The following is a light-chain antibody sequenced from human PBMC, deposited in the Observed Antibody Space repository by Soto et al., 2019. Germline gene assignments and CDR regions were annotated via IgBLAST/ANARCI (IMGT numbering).Light chain of an antibody. CDR2: EVS. CDR1: SSDVGGYNY. CDR3: SSYAGSRYV. V-gene: IGLV2-8*01. J-gene: IGLJ1*01. Sequence: QSALTQPPSASGSPGQSVTISCTGNSSDVGGYNYVSWYQQHPGKAPKLMIYEVSKRPSGVPDRFSGSKSGNTASLTVSGLQAEDEADYYCSSYAGSRYVFGTGTKLTVL.